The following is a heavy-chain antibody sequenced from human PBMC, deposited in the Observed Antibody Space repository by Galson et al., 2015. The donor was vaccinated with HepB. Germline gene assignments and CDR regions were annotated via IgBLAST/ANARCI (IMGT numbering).Heavy chain of an antibody. CDR1: GFTFRYNA. CDR2: LSGSSSNT. D-gene: IGHD2-2*02. V-gene: IGHV3-23*01. CDR3: AKHGDVVVPTTIGATAGDDY. J-gene: IGHJ4*02. Sequence: SLRLSCAASGFTFRYNAMSWVRQAPGKGLEWVSTLSGSSSNTYYADSVKGRFTISRDNSKNTLYLLMNSLRAEDTAVYYCAKHGDVVVPTTIGATAGDDYWGQGTLVTVSS.